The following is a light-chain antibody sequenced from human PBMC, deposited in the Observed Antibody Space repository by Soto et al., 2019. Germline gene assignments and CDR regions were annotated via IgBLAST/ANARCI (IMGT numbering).Light chain of an antibody. V-gene: IGKV1-33*01. CDR2: DAS. CDR1: HDITSY. J-gene: IGKJ3*01. Sequence: DIQMTQSPSSLSASVGDRVTITCQASHDITSYLNWYQHKPGKAPQLLIYDASLLEAGVPSRFSGSGSGTDFTFTINSLHPEDGATSYWKKCDYLPMFGPGTTVDFK. CDR3: KKCDYLPM.